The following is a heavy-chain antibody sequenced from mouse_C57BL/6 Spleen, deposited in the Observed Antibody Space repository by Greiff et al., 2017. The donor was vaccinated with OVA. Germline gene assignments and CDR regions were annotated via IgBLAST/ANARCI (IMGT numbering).Heavy chain of an antibody. V-gene: IGHV5-12*01. D-gene: IGHD1-1*01. CDR3: ARRSSYNYAMDY. CDR1: GFTFSDYY. Sequence: EVQRVESGGGLVQPGGSLKLSCAASGFTFSDYYMYWVRQTPEKRLEWVAYISNGGGSTYYPDTVKGRFTISRDNAKNTLYLQMSRLKSEDTAMYYCARRSSYNYAMDYWGQGTSVTVSS. J-gene: IGHJ4*01. CDR2: ISNGGGST.